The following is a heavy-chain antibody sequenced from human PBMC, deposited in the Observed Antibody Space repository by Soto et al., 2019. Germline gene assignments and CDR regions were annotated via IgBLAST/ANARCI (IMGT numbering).Heavy chain of an antibody. CDR1: GFTFSDYY. D-gene: IGHD6-19*01. V-gene: IGHV3-23*01. CDR3: ARGAGYSSGWYDY. CDR2: ISGSGGTT. J-gene: IGHJ4*02. Sequence: PGGSLRLSCAASGFTFSDYYMSWILQAPGKGLEWVSAISGSGGTTYYADSVKGRFTISRHNSKNTLYLQMNSLRAEDTAVYYCARGAGYSSGWYDYWGQGTLVTVSS.